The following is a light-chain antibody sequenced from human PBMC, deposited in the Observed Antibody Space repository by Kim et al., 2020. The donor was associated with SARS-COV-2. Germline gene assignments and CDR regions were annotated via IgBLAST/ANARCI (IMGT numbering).Light chain of an antibody. Sequence: APGTTARITCGGNNIGSNSVHWYQQKPGQAPVLVIYYDSDRPSGIPERFSGSNSGNTATLTIRRVEAGDEADYYCQVWDSSNDHPVFGGGTQLTVL. J-gene: IGLJ3*02. CDR1: NIGSNS. CDR3: QVWDSSNDHPV. CDR2: YDS. V-gene: IGLV3-21*04.